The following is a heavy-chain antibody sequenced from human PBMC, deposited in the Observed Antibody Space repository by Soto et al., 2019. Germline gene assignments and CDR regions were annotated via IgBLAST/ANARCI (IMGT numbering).Heavy chain of an antibody. CDR2: INASNGGT. Sequence: QVLLLQSGAEVKKPGASVKVSCKASGYTFSGFYMHWVRQAPGQGLEWMGWINASNGGTKYAEKFQGRVTMTRDTSISTAYVELSRLTSDDTAVYYCASAAVTGTAGLDFWGQGTLVTVSS. CDR3: ASAAVTGTAGLDF. D-gene: IGHD6-19*01. CDR1: GYTFSGFY. V-gene: IGHV1-2*02. J-gene: IGHJ4*02.